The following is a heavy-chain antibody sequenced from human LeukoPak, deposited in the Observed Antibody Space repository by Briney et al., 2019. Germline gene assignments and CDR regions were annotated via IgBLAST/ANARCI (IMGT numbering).Heavy chain of an antibody. V-gene: IGHV4-34*01. CDR1: GGSFSGYY. CDR3: ARHPMYYGSGSSWFDY. J-gene: IGHJ4*02. CDR2: INHSGST. D-gene: IGHD3-10*01. Sequence: SETLSLPCAVYGGSFSGYYWSWIRQPPGKGLEWIGEINHSGSTNYNPSLKSRVTISVDTSKNQFSLKLSSVTAADTAVYYCARHPMYYGSGSSWFDYWGQGTLVTVSS.